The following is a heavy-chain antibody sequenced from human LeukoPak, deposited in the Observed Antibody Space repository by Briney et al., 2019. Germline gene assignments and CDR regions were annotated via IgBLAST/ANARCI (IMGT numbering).Heavy chain of an antibody. V-gene: IGHV4-39*07. CDR1: GGSISSSSYY. CDR3: ARGPGTWYYY. CDR2: INHSGST. Sequence: SETLSLTCTVSGGSISSSSYYWGWIRQPPGKGLEWIGEINHSGSTNYNPSLKSRVTISIDTSKNQFSLKLSSVTAADTALYYCARGPGTWYYYWGQGTLVTVSS. J-gene: IGHJ4*02. D-gene: IGHD6-13*01.